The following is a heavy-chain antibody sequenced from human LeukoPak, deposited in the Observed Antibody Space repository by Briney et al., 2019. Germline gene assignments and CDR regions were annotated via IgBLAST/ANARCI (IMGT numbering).Heavy chain of an antibody. J-gene: IGHJ5*02. D-gene: IGHD3-10*01. CDR1: GFTFSNYW. Sequence: GGSLRLSCAASGFTFSNYWMSWVREAPGKGLEWVANIXXXXSENYYVDSVKGRFTISRDNAKNSLYLQMNSLRPEDTAVYYCARAASYYYGSGIRYYWFDPWGQGTLVTVSS. CDR2: IXXXXSEN. CDR3: ARAASYYYGSGIRYYWFDP. V-gene: IGHV3-7*04.